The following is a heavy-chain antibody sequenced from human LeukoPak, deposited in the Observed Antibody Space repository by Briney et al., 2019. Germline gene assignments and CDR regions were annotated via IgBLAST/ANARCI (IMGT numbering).Heavy chain of an antibody. CDR2: IWYDGSNT. V-gene: IGHV3-33*06. J-gene: IGHJ6*03. CDR1: GFTFSSYG. D-gene: IGHD1-14*01. Sequence: ARSLRLSCAASGFTFSSYGMHWFRQAPAKGLQWVALIWYDGSNTYYEDSVKGRFTISLDTSKNPLSLQLTSLTAEDTAVYYCAKGTGHYYYYMDGWGKGTTVTVSS. CDR3: AKGTGHYYYYMDG.